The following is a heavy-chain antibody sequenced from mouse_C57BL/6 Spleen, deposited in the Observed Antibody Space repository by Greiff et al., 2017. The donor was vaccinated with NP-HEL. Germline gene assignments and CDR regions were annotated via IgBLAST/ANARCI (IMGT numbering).Heavy chain of an antibody. CDR3: ARGIYYDYDGAMDY. CDR1: GFTFSSYT. D-gene: IGHD2-4*01. J-gene: IGHJ4*01. Sequence: EVQGVESGGGLVKPGGSLKLSCAASGFTFSSYTMSWVRQTPEKRLEWVATISGGGGNTYYPDSVKGRFTISRDNAKNTLYLQMSSLRSEDTALYYCARGIYYDYDGAMDYWGQGTSVTVSS. CDR2: ISGGGGNT. V-gene: IGHV5-9*01.